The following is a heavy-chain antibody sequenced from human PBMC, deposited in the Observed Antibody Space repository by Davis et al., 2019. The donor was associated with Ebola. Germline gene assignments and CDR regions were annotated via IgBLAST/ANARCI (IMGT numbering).Heavy chain of an antibody. CDR1: GASISSRSYY. J-gene: IGHJ3*02. V-gene: IGHV4-39*01. Sequence: MPSETLSLTCTVSGASISSRSYYWGWIRQPPGKGLEWVGSFSYGDNTHYYNPSLRSRVTISVDTSRNQFSLKLSSATAADTAVYYCARHQVVTTRRAAFDIWGQGTMVTVSS. CDR3: ARHQVVTTRRAAFDI. CDR2: FSYGDNTH. D-gene: IGHD4-23*01.